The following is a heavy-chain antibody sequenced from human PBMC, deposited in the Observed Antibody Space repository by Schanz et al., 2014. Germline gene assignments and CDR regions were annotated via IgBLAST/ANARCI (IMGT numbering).Heavy chain of an antibody. Sequence: QVQLVQSGAEVKKPGASVKVSCKASGYTFTSHGISWVRQAPGQGLEWMGWITAYNGDTNYALKLQGRVTMTTDTSTGTAYMELRSLRSDDTAVYYCARDPYSASYFPSPPLYGLDVWGQGTTVTVSS. CDR3: ARDPYSASYFPSPPLYGLDV. J-gene: IGHJ6*02. V-gene: IGHV1-18*01. CDR2: ITAYNGDT. D-gene: IGHD1-26*01. CDR1: GYTFTSHG.